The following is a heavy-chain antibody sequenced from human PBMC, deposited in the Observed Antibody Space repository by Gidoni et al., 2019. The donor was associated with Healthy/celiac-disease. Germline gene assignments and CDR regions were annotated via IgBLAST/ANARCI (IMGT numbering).Heavy chain of an antibody. V-gene: IGHV4-34*01. CDR1: GGSFSGYY. Sequence: QVQLQQWCAGLLKPSETLSLTCAVYGGSFSGYYWSWIRQPPGKGLEWIGEINHSGSTNYNPSLKSRVTISVDTSKNQFSLKLSSVTAADKAVYYCARGYYYDGSGSGDYFDYWGQGTLVTVSS. CDR3: ARGYYYDGSGSGDYFDY. CDR2: INHSGST. J-gene: IGHJ4*02. D-gene: IGHD3-10*01.